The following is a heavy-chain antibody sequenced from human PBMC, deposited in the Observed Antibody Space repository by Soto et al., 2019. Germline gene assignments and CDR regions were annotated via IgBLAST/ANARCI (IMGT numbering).Heavy chain of an antibody. CDR2: ISYDGRYK. J-gene: IGHJ2*01. CDR3: AKQGPLLWYFDL. D-gene: IGHD3-10*01. V-gene: IGHV3-30*18. CDR1: GFTFSSYG. Sequence: ESGGGVVQPGRSLRLSCAASGFTFSSYGMHWVRQAPGKGLEWVAVISYDGRYKYYADSVKGRFTISRDNSKNTLYLQMNSLRAEDTAVYYCAKQGPLLWYFDLWGRGTLVTVSS.